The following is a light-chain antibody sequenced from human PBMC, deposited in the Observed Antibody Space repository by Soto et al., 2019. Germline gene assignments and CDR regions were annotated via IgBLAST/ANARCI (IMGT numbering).Light chain of an antibody. V-gene: IGLV2-14*01. CDR2: EVS. Sequence: QSVLTQPASVSGSPGQSITISCTGTSSDVGGYNYVSWYQQHPGKAPKLMIYEVSNRPSGVSNRFSGSKSGNTASLTISGLQAEDESDYYCSSYTSSSTYGFGTETKLTVL. CDR1: SSDVGGYNY. J-gene: IGLJ1*01. CDR3: SSYTSSSTYG.